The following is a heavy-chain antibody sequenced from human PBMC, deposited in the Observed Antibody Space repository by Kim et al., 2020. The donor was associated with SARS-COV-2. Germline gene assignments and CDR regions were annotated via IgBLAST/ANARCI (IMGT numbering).Heavy chain of an antibody. D-gene: IGHD3-10*01. Sequence: DSVKGRFTISRDNSKNTLYLQMSSLRAEDTAVYYCVKGYVLELWFGDFDYWGQGTLVTVSS. V-gene: IGHV3-64D*09. CDR3: VKGYVLELWFGDFDY. J-gene: IGHJ4*02.